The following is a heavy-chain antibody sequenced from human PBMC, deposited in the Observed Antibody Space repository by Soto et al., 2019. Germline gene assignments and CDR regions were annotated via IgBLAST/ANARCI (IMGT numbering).Heavy chain of an antibody. CDR3: ARGTATDGLDY. CDR2: IWYDGRNE. D-gene: IGHD2-21*02. V-gene: IGHV3-33*01. Sequence: RRLSCVASGFTFSSYGMHWVRQAPGKGLEWVAFIWYDGRNENYTDSVKGRFSISRDNSKNTLFLQMNSLRVDDTAVYYCARGTATDGLDYWGQGTLVTVSS. J-gene: IGHJ4*02. CDR1: GFTFSSYG.